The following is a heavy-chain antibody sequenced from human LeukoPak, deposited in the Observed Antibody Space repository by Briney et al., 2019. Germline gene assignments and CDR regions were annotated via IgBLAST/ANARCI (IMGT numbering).Heavy chain of an antibody. D-gene: IGHD6-19*01. CDR3: ARGWGILYSSGLYYFDY. Sequence: ASVKVSCKASGYTFTSYDINWVRQATGQGLEWMVWMNPKRGNTGYAQKFQGRVTITRNTFISTAYMELSSLRSEDTAVYYCARGWGILYSSGLYYFDYWGQGTLVTVSS. CDR2: MNPKRGNT. J-gene: IGHJ4*02. CDR1: GYTFTSYD. V-gene: IGHV1-8*03.